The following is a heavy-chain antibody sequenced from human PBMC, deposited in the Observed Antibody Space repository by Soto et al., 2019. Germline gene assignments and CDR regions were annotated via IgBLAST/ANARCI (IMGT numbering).Heavy chain of an antibody. V-gene: IGHV3-33*01. CDR1: GVTCISYG. J-gene: IGHJ5*02. D-gene: IGHD6-13*01. Sequence: PGGSLRLSCASSGVTCISYGMRWVRQATGKGLEWVAVIWYDGSNKYYADSVKGRFTISRDNSKNTLYLQMNSLRAEDTAVYYCARGLGIAANWFDPWGQGTLVTVSS. CDR2: IWYDGSNK. CDR3: ARGLGIAANWFDP.